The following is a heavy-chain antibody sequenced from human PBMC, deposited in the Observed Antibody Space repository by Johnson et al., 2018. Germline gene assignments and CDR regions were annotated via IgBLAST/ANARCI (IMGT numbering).Heavy chain of an antibody. Sequence: QVQLVQSGGGVVQPGRSLRLSCSASGFSFSNYVMHWVRQAPGKGLEWVAVTSNDEGIKYYVDSVKGRFTISRDNSKGTLYLQINSLRAEDTAGYYFATGAISGVIYREFFQHWGQGTLGTVSS. CDR1: GFSFSNYV. D-gene: IGHD3-10*01. V-gene: IGHV3-30*03. J-gene: IGHJ1*01. CDR3: ATGAISGVIYREFFQH. CDR2: TSNDEGIK.